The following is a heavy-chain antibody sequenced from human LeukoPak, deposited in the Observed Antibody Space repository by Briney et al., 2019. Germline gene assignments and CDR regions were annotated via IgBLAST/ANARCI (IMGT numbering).Heavy chain of an antibody. V-gene: IGHV1-2*02. CDR2: INPDSGDT. D-gene: IGHD6-13*01. CDR1: GYTFTGYY. CDR3: ARDPLGYSSSPSDY. Sequence: ASVKVSCKASGYTFTGYYMHWVRQAPGQGPESMGWINPDSGDTNYAQKFQGRVTMTRDTSISTAYMELSRLRSDDTAVYYCARDPLGYSSSPSDYWGQGTLVTVSS. J-gene: IGHJ4*02.